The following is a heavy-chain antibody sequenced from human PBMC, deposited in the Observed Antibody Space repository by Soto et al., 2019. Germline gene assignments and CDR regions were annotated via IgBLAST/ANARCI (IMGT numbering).Heavy chain of an antibody. CDR3: ARDMFYDSSASPVFDY. D-gene: IGHD3-22*01. J-gene: IGHJ4*02. Sequence: ASVKVSCKASGGTFSTYTITWVRQAPGQGLEWMGRIIPIFGTANYAQKFQGRVTITADESTSTAYMELSSLRSEDTAVYYCARDMFYDSSASPVFDYWGQGTLVTVSS. CDR2: IIPIFGTA. CDR1: GGTFSTYT. V-gene: IGHV1-69*13.